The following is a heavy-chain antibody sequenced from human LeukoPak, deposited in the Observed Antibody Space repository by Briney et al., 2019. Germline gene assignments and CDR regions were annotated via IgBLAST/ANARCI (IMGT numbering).Heavy chain of an antibody. V-gene: IGHV3-64*01. D-gene: IGHD3-9*01. CDR2: ISSNGGST. CDR3: ARLNYDILTGYYSVHYYYYMDV. Sequence: GGSLRLSCVASGFTFSSYAMHWVRQAPGKGLEYVSAISSNGGSTYYANSVKGRFTISRDNSKNTLYLQMGSLRAEDMAVYYCARLNYDILTGYYSVHYYYYMDVWGKGTTVTVSS. CDR1: GFTFSSYA. J-gene: IGHJ6*03.